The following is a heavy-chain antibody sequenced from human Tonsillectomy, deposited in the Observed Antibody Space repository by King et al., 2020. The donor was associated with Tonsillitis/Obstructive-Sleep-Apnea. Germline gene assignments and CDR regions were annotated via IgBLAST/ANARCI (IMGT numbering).Heavy chain of an antibody. D-gene: IGHD2-2*01. CDR1: GGSISSYY. J-gene: IGHJ6*03. CDR2: IYYSGST. Sequence: VQLQESGPGLVKPSETLSLTCTVSGGSISSYYWSWIRQPPGKGLEWIGYIYYSGSTNYNPSLKSRVTISVDTSKNQFSLKRSSVTAADTAVYYCAWGAAASSYYMDVWGKGTTVTVSS. V-gene: IGHV4-59*08. CDR3: AWGAAASSYYMDV.